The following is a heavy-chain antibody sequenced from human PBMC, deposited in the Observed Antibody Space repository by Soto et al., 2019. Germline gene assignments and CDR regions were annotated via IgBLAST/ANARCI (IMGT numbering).Heavy chain of an antibody. D-gene: IGHD3-22*01. Sequence: SETLSLTCAVYGGSFSGYYWSWIRQPPGKGLEWIGEINHSGSTNYNPSLKSRVTISVDTSKNQFSLKLSSVTAADTAVYYCARGSVLVVVMRNWFDPWGHGTLVTVYS. J-gene: IGHJ5*02. CDR3: ARGSVLVVVMRNWFDP. CDR1: GGSFSGYY. CDR2: INHSGST. V-gene: IGHV4-34*01.